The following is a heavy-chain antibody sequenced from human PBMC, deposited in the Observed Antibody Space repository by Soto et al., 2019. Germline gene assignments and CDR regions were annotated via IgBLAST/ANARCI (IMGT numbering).Heavy chain of an antibody. CDR2: INAGNGDT. D-gene: IGHD2-15*01. Sequence: ASVKVSCKTSGYTFTSYAMHWVRQAPGQRLEWMGWINAGNGDTKYSQKFQGRVTITRDTSATTAYMELNSLRSEDRAVYYWAGVLWYLAPFDYCGQGTLVTVS. J-gene: IGHJ4*02. CDR3: AGVLWYLAPFDY. CDR1: GYTFTSYA. V-gene: IGHV1-3*01.